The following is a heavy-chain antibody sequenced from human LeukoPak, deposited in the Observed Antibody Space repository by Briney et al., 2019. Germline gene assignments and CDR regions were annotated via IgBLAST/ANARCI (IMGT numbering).Heavy chain of an antibody. CDR2: NYHSGST. CDR3: ARSASTHWYFDL. Sequence: SETLSLTCAVSGGSISSGGYSWSWIRQPPGKGLEWIGYNYHSGSTYYNPSLKSRVTISVDRSKNQFSLKLSSVTAADTAVYYCARSASTHWYFDLWGRGTLVTVSS. J-gene: IGHJ2*01. CDR1: GGSISSGGYS. D-gene: IGHD2-2*01. V-gene: IGHV4-30-2*01.